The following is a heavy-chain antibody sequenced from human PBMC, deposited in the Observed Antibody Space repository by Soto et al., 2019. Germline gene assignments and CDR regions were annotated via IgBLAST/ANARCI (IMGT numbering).Heavy chain of an antibody. CDR2: ISSTGGTT. J-gene: IGHJ4*02. D-gene: IGHD6-19*01. CDR3: ARAVAGTVYDY. V-gene: IGHV3-48*02. Sequence: PGGSLRLSCVGSGFTFSTYSMSWVRQSPGKGLEWVAYISSTGGTTYYGDSVKGRFSISRDNTKDSVFLQMNSLRDEDTSFYYCARAVAGTVYDYWGQGALVTV. CDR1: GFTFSTYS.